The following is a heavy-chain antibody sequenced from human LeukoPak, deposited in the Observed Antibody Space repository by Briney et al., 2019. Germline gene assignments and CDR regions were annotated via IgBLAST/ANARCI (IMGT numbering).Heavy chain of an antibody. Sequence: GGSLRLSCAASGFTFSSYSMNWVRQAPGKGLEWVSSISSSSSCIYYADSVKGRFAISRDNAKNSLYLQMNSLRAEDTAVYYCARDYGSSTSCYTDWGQGTLVTVSS. J-gene: IGHJ4*02. V-gene: IGHV3-21*01. CDR3: ARDYGSSTSCYTD. CDR1: GFTFSSYS. CDR2: ISSSSSCI. D-gene: IGHD2-2*02.